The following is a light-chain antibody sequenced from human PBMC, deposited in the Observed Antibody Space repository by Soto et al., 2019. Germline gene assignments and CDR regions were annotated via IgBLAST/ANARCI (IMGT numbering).Light chain of an antibody. V-gene: IGLV2-8*01. CDR2: EVS. Sequence: QSALTQPPSASGSPGQSVTISCTGTSSDVGDYNYVSWYQQHPDKAPKLMIYEVSKRPSGVPDRFSGSKSGNTASLTVSGLQAEDEADYYCSSYAGSNNFVVFGGGTKVTVL. CDR3: SSYAGSNNFVV. J-gene: IGLJ2*01. CDR1: SSDVGDYNY.